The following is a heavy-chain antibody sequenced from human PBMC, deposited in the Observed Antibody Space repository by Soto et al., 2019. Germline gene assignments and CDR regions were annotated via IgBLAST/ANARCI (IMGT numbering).Heavy chain of an antibody. CDR3: ARGTRGHYYFDY. CDR2: IWSDSSDH. J-gene: IGHJ4*02. D-gene: IGHD2-2*01. Sequence: GGSLRLSCAASGFSFSSYDMHWVRQAPRKGLEWVAVIWSDSSDHYYANSVRGRFTVSRDNSKNTLFLQMNSLRAEDTAVYYCARGTRGHYYFDYGGQGTLVTVSS. CDR1: GFSFSSYD. V-gene: IGHV3-33*01.